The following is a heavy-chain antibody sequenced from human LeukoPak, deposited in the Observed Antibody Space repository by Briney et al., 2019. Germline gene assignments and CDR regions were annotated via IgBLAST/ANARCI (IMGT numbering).Heavy chain of an antibody. CDR1: GGSISSGGYY. CDR2: IYYSGST. D-gene: IGHD3-3*01. J-gene: IGHJ5*02. V-gene: IGHV4-31*03. Sequence: SETLSLTCTVSGGSISSGGYYWSWIRQHPGKGLEWIGYIYYSGSTYYNPSLKSRVTISVDTSKNQFSLKLSSVTAADTAVYYCARAYGYYDFWSGYYWPNWFDPGGQGTLVTVSS. CDR3: ARAYGYYDFWSGYYWPNWFDP.